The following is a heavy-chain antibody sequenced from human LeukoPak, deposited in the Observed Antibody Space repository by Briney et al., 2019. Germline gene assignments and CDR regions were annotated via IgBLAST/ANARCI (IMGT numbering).Heavy chain of an antibody. Sequence: PSETLSLTCTVSGGSISSGSYYWSWIRQPAGKGLEWIGRIYTSGSTNYNPSLKSRVTISVDTSKNQFSLKLSSVTAADTAVYYCARHNRWGYYFDYWGQGTLVTVSS. J-gene: IGHJ4*02. CDR1: GGSISSGSYY. V-gene: IGHV4-61*02. CDR3: ARHNRWGYYFDY. D-gene: IGHD4-23*01. CDR2: IYTSGST.